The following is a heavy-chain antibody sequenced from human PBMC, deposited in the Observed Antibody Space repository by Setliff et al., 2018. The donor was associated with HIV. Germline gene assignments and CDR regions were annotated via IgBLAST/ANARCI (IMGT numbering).Heavy chain of an antibody. CDR2: IRSNSYGGTT. Sequence: GGSLRLSCTASGFTFGDYAMSWVRQAPGKGLEWVGFIRSNSYGGTTEYAASVKGRFTISRDDSKSIAYLQMNSLKTEDTAVYYCARSPQGGYFDYWGQGTLVTVSS. CDR1: GFTFGDYA. CDR3: ARSPQGGYFDY. V-gene: IGHV3-49*04. J-gene: IGHJ4*03.